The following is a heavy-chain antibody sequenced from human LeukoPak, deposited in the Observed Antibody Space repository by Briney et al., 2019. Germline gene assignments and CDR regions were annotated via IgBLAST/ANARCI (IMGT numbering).Heavy chain of an antibody. Sequence: SQTLSLTCAISGDSVSSNSAAWNWIRQSPSRGLEWLGRTYYRSKWYNDYAVSVKSRITINPDTSKNQFSLQLNSVTPEDTAVYYCARGLLTIFGVVTGANWFDPWGQGTLVTVSS. CDR2: TYYRSKWYN. J-gene: IGHJ5*02. V-gene: IGHV6-1*01. CDR3: ARGLLTIFGVVTGANWFDP. D-gene: IGHD3-3*01. CDR1: GDSVSSNSAA.